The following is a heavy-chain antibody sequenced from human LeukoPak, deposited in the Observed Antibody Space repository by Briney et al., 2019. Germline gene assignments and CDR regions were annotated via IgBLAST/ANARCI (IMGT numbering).Heavy chain of an antibody. CDR1: GGPLSRFY. D-gene: IGHD3-10*01. CDR3: ARVGDRGAQRGKRYFDL. CDR2: VSYTGTT. V-gene: IGHV4-59*12. Sequence: SETLSLTCTVSGGPLSRFYWSWLRHPPGKGRGCIGCVSYTGTTTYTPSLKSRVTISIDTSKTPFSLHLNSVPAAHTAVYYCARVGDRGAQRGKRYFDLWGRGTLVTVSS. J-gene: IGHJ2*01.